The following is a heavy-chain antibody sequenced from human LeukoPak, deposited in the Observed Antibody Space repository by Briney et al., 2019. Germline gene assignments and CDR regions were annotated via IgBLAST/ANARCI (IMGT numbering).Heavy chain of an antibody. Sequence: SETLSLTCTVSGGSISSYYWSWIRQPAGKGLERIGRIYTSVSTNYNPSLKSRVTMSVDTSKNQFSLKLSSVTAADTAVYYCARDADSSGYYFSIWGQGTLVTVSS. CDR2: IYTSVST. V-gene: IGHV4-4*07. CDR1: GGSISSYY. J-gene: IGHJ4*02. D-gene: IGHD3-22*01. CDR3: ARDADSSGYYFSI.